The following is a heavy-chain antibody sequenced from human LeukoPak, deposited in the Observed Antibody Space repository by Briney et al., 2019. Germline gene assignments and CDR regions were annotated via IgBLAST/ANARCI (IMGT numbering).Heavy chain of an antibody. D-gene: IGHD3-9*01. CDR3: ARPQYYDILTGYQGGLFDY. J-gene: IGHJ4*02. V-gene: IGHV1-18*01. CDR1: GYTFTSYG. Sequence: ASVKVSCKASGYTFTSYGISWVRQAPGQGLEWMGWISAYNGNTNYAQKLQGRVTVTTDTSTSTAYMELRSLRSDDTAVYYCARPQYYDILTGYQGGLFDYWGQGTLVTVSS. CDR2: ISAYNGNT.